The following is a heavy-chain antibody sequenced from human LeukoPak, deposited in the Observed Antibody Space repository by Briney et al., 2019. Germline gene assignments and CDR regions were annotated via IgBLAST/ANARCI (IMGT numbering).Heavy chain of an antibody. V-gene: IGHV4-39*01. Sequence: SETLSLTCTVSGGSISSSSYYWGWIRQPPGTGPEWIGSIYYSGSTYYNPSLKSRVTISVDTSKNQFSLKLSSVTAADTAVYYCARAYSSGWPTFDYWGQGTLVTVSS. CDR2: IYYSGST. CDR1: GGSISSSSYY. D-gene: IGHD6-19*01. CDR3: ARAYSSGWPTFDY. J-gene: IGHJ4*02.